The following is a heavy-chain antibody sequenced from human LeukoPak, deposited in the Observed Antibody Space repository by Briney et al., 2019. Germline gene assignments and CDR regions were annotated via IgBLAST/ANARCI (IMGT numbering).Heavy chain of an antibody. Sequence: GASVKVSCKASGYTFTSYGISWVRQAPGQGLEWMGWISAYNGNTNYAQKLQGRVTMTTDTSTSTAYMELRSLRSDDTAVYYCARDNDYGDYVKRGYDYWGQGTLVTVS. V-gene: IGHV1-18*01. CDR3: ARDNDYGDYVKRGYDY. CDR1: GYTFTSYG. D-gene: IGHD4-17*01. J-gene: IGHJ4*02. CDR2: ISAYNGNT.